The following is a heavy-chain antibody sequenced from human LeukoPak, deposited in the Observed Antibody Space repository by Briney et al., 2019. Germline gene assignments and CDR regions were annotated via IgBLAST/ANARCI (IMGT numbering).Heavy chain of an antibody. Sequence: SETLSLTCTVSGGSVSSYYWSWIRQPPGKGLEWTGHIYYSGSTNYNPSLKSRVTISVDTSKNQFSLKLSSVTAADTAVYYCARGGSYMEFDYWGQGTLVTVSS. CDR2: IYYSGST. J-gene: IGHJ4*02. CDR3: ARGGSYMEFDY. CDR1: GGSVSSYY. V-gene: IGHV4-59*02. D-gene: IGHD1-26*01.